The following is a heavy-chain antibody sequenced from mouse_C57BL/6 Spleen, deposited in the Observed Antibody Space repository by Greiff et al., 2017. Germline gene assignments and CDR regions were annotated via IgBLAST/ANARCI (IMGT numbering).Heavy chain of an antibody. V-gene: IGHV1-64*01. CDR3: ARYDYDVYYAMDY. CDR2: IHPNSGST. D-gene: IGHD2-4*01. J-gene: IGHJ4*01. CDR1: GYTFTSYW. Sequence: VQLQQSGAELVKPGASVKLSCKASGYTFTSYWMHWVKQRPGQGLEWIGMIHPNSGSTNYNEKFKSKATLTVDKSSSTAYMQLSSLTSEDSAVYYCARYDYDVYYAMDYWGQGTSVTVSS.